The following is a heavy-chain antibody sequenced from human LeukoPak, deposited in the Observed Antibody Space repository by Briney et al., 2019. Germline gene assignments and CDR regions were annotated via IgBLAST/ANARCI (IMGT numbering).Heavy chain of an antibody. Sequence: GGSLRLSCAASGFTVSNTYMSWVRQAPGKGLEWVSIIYSGGGTRYADSVKGRFTISRDNSRNTLYLQMNSLSAEDTALYYCARDNYDSSGFTWGQGTLVTVSS. CDR1: GFTVSNTY. J-gene: IGHJ4*02. D-gene: IGHD3-22*01. V-gene: IGHV3-53*01. CDR3: ARDNYDSSGFT. CDR2: IYSGGGT.